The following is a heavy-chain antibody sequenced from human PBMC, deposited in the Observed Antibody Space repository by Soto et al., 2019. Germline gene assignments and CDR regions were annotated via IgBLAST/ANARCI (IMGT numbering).Heavy chain of an antibody. CDR3: AKNGGSYYFDY. Sequence: VGSLRLSCAASGFTFSSYGMHWVRQAPGKGLEWVAVISYDGSNKYYADSVKGRFTISRDNSKNTLYLQMNSLRAEDTAVYYCAKNGGSYYFDYWGQGTLVTVSS. D-gene: IGHD1-26*01. CDR1: GFTFSSYG. J-gene: IGHJ4*02. CDR2: ISYDGSNK. V-gene: IGHV3-30*18.